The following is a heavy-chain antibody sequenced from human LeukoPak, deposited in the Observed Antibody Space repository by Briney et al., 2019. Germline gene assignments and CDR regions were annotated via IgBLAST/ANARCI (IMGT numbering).Heavy chain of an antibody. J-gene: IGHJ5*02. CDR3: ARIPMVRGVKGWFDP. D-gene: IGHD3-10*01. V-gene: IGHV1-18*01. Sequence: ASVKVSCKASGYTFTSYGISWVRQAPGQGLEWMGWISAYNGNTNYAQKLQGRVTMTTDTSTSTAYMELRSLRSDDTAVCYCARIPMVRGVKGWFDPWGQGTLVTVSS. CDR1: GYTFTSYG. CDR2: ISAYNGNT.